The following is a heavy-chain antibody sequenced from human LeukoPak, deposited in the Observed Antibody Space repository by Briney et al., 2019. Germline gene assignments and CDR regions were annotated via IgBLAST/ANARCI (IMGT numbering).Heavy chain of an antibody. CDR1: GYSISSGYY. CDR2: IYHSGST. Sequence: SETLSLTCTVSGYSISSGYYWGWIRQPPGKGLEWIGSIYHSGSTYYNPSLKSRVTISVDTSKNQFSLKLSSVTAADTAVYYCARRMTTVIDFDYWGQGTLVTVSS. D-gene: IGHD4-17*01. V-gene: IGHV4-38-2*02. CDR3: ARRMTTVIDFDY. J-gene: IGHJ4*02.